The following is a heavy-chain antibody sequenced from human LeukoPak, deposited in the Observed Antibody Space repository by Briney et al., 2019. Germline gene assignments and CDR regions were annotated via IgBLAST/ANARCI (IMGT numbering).Heavy chain of an antibody. D-gene: IGHD6-19*01. CDR2: ISGSGGST. Sequence: PGGSLRLSCAASGFTFSSYAMSWVRQAPGKGLEWVSAISGSGGSTYYADSVKGRFTISRDNAKNSLYLQMNSLRDEDTAVYYCARDWEAVAGPFDYWGQGTLVAVSS. CDR1: GFTFSSYA. CDR3: ARDWEAVAGPFDY. V-gene: IGHV3-23*01. J-gene: IGHJ4*02.